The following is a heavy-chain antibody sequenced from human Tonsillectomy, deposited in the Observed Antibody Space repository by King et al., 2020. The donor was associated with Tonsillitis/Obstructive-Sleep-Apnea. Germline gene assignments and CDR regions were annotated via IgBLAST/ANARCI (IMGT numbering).Heavy chain of an antibody. CDR2: INHSGST. Sequence: VQLPQWGAGLLKPSETLSLTCAVYGGSFSGYYWSWIRQPPGKGLEWIGEINHSGSTNYNPSLKSRVTISVDTSKNQFSLKLSSVTAADTAVYYCARTTIHGDYWGQGTLVTVSS. V-gene: IGHV4-34*01. J-gene: IGHJ4*02. CDR3: ARTTIHGDY. D-gene: IGHD3-9*01. CDR1: GGSFSGYY.